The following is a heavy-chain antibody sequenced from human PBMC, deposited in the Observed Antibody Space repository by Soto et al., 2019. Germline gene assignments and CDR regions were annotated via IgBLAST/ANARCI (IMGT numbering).Heavy chain of an antibody. CDR3: CHIAAAGIFRYY. V-gene: IGHV1-69*02. D-gene: IGHD6-13*01. Sequence: ASVKVSCKASGGTFSSYTISWVRQAPGQGLEWMGRIIPILGIANYAQKFQGRVTITADKSTSTAYMELSSLRSEDTAVYYCCHIAAAGIFRYYWGQGTLVTVSS. J-gene: IGHJ4*02. CDR2: IIPILGIA. CDR1: GGTFSSYT.